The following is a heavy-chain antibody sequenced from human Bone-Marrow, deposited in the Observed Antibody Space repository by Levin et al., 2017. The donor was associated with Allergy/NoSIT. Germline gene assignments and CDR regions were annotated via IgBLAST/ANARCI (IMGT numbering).Heavy chain of an antibody. CDR1: GFTLTDLS. D-gene: IGHD3-16*01. Sequence: ASVKVSCKVSGFTLTDLSIHWVRQAPGKGLEWMGGFDAEYRETLYAQKFQGRVIMTEDTSTDTASMELRGLTSDDTAVYYCAADLGGRRDVWGRGTTVIVS. CDR2: FDAEYRET. CDR3: AADLGGRRDV. V-gene: IGHV1-24*01. J-gene: IGHJ6*02.